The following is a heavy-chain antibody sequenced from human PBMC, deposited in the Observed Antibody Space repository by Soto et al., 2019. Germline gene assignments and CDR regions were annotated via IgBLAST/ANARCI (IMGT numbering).Heavy chain of an antibody. J-gene: IGHJ6*01. CDR1: GYTSTGYY. CDR2: INPDSGRT. V-gene: IGHV1-2*02. Sequence: GASLKVSCKASGYTSTGYYLHWVRQAPGQGLEWMGYINPDSGRTRYAQKFQGTVTMTRDTSITTAYLELSSLKYDDSAIFYCALSFSQTNIDVWGQGTTVTVSS. CDR3: ALSFSQTNIDV.